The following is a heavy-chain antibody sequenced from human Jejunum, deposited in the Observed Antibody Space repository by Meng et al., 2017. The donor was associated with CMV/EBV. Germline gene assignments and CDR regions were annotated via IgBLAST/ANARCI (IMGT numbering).Heavy chain of an antibody. V-gene: IGHV1-18*01. CDR3: TIDRRSRHSGDYYYFDY. CDR2: IDTNDGNT. Sequence: GISWVPQAPGQGLEWMGWIDTNDGNTDSAQKFKGRLTMTTDTYTTTAYMELRSLGSDDTAVYYCTIDRRSRHSGDYYYFDYWGQGVPVTVSS. J-gene: IGHJ4*02. D-gene: IGHD1-26*01. CDR1: G.